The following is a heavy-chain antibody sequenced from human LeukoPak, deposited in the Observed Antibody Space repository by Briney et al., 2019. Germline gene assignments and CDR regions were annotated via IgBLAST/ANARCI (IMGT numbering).Heavy chain of an antibody. V-gene: IGHV3-11*06. J-gene: IGHJ4*02. Sequence: GGSLRLSCAASGLTFSDYYMSWIRQAPGKGLEWVSYISSSSSYTNYADSVKGRFTISRDNAKNSLYLQMNSLRAEDTAVYYCARDQGIAAALDYWGQGTLVTVSS. D-gene: IGHD6-13*01. CDR2: ISSSSSYT. CDR3: ARDQGIAAALDY. CDR1: GLTFSDYY.